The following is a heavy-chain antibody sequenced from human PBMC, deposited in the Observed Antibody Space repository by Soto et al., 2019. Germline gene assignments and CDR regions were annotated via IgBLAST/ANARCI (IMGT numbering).Heavy chain of an antibody. CDR2: INPSGGST. J-gene: IGHJ3*02. V-gene: IGHV1-46*01. CDR1: AYTFTCYY. D-gene: IGHD1-1*01. CDR3: ARTGTRVDAFDI. Sequence: VSVKFSCQASAYTFTCYYMHWVRQAPVQGLEWMGIINPSGGSTSYAQKFQGRVSITRATSTSTAYMELNSLRCEETALYYCARTGTRVDAFDIWGQGTMVT.